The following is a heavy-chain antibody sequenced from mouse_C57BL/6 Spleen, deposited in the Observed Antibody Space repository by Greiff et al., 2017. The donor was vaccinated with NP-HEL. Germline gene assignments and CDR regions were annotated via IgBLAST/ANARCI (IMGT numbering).Heavy chain of an antibody. CDR1: GFTFSDYG. J-gene: IGHJ1*03. CDR2: ISSGSSTI. Sequence: EVKLVESGGGLVKPGGSLKLSCAASGFTFSDYGMHWVRQAPEKGLEWVAYISSGSSTIYYADTVKGRFTISRDNAKNTLFLHRTSLRSEDTAMYYCARSYGNYGYFDVWGTGTTVTVSS. D-gene: IGHD2-1*01. V-gene: IGHV5-17*01. CDR3: ARSYGNYGYFDV.